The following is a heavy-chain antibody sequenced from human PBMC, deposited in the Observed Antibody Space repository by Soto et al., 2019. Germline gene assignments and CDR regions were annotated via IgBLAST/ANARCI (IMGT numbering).Heavy chain of an antibody. V-gene: IGHV3-30*18. D-gene: IGHD6-19*01. J-gene: IGHJ4*02. CDR3: AKNGYSSGWYGDY. Sequence: QVQLVESGGGVVQPGRSLRLSCAASGFTFRTNAMHWVRQAPGKGLEWVAVISYDGNNKYYADSVKGRFTISRDNSQNTLYLQMNSLRAEDTAVYYCAKNGYSSGWYGDYWGQGTLVTVSS. CDR2: ISYDGNNK. CDR1: GFTFRTNA.